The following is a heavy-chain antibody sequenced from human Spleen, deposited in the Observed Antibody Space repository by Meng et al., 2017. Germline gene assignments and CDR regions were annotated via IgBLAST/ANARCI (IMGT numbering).Heavy chain of an antibody. D-gene: IGHD6-25*01. CDR2: INPKNGDT. Sequence: VHRVQSGVDVKKPGASVKVSRKASGYTFPDYYLHWVRRAPGQGLEWMGRINPKNGDTHYAQKFQDRVTMTGDTSISTAYMELSGLRSDDTAMYYCARDEDISAAGKLFGDYWGQGTLVTVSS. J-gene: IGHJ4*02. CDR1: GYTFPDYY. CDR3: ARDEDISAAGKLFGDY. V-gene: IGHV1-2*06.